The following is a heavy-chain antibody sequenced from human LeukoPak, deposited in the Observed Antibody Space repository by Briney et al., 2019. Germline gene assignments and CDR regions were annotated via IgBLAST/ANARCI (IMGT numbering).Heavy chain of an antibody. D-gene: IGHD3-22*01. Sequence: SETLSLTCAVYGGSFSGYYWSWIRQPPGKGLEWIGEINHSGSTNYNPSLKSRVTISVDTSKNQFSLKLSSVTAADTAVYYCASRRGYDSSGYYYGIDCWGQGTLVTVSS. J-gene: IGHJ4*02. CDR1: GGSFSGYY. CDR3: ASRRGYDSSGYYYGIDC. V-gene: IGHV4-34*01. CDR2: INHSGST.